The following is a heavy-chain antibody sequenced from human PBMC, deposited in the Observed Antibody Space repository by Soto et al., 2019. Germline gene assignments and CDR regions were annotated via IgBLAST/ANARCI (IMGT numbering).Heavy chain of an antibody. Sequence: GGSLRLSCAASGFSFSDYYMTWIRQAPGKGLEWVSKISGSGTTTYYADSVKGRFTVSRDNAKNSLYLQMNSLRAEDTAVYYCAGDPYYYASDFWGQGALVTVSS. CDR3: AGDPYYYASDF. CDR2: ISGSGTTT. V-gene: IGHV3-11*01. CDR1: GFSFSDYY. D-gene: IGHD3-10*01. J-gene: IGHJ4*02.